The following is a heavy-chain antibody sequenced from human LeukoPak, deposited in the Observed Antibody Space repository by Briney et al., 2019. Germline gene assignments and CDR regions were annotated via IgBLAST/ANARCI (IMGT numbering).Heavy chain of an antibody. J-gene: IGHJ6*03. V-gene: IGHV4-59*12. CDR2: IYYSGST. CDR1: GGSISSYY. D-gene: IGHD3-10*01. Sequence: PSETLSLTCTVSGGSISSYYWSWIRQPPGKGLEWIGYIYYSGSTNYNPSLKSRVTISVDTSKNQFSLKLSSVTAADTAVYYCARLVVRGPDYYYYYMDVWGKGTTVTISS. CDR3: ARLVVRGPDYYYYYMDV.